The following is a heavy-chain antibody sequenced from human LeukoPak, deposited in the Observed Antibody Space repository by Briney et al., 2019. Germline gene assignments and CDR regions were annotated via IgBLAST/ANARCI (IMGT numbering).Heavy chain of an antibody. J-gene: IGHJ4*02. CDR1: GFIVSSKY. CDR3: ARVGGSGQLEAFDY. D-gene: IGHD1-1*01. CDR2: IYSGGTT. Sequence: GGSLRLSCEAPGFIVSSKYMSWVRQTPGKGLEWVSIIYSGGTTYHADSVKGRFTISRDNSKNTLYLQMNSLRTDDTAVYYCARVGGSGQLEAFDYWGQGTLVTVSS. V-gene: IGHV3-53*01.